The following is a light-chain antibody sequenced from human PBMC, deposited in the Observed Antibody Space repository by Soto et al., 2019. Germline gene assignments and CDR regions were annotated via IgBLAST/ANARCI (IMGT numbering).Light chain of an antibody. CDR1: QSVGTY. Sequence: EIVLTQSPATLSLTPGERATLSFRASQSVGTYLAWYRQKPGQAPRLLIYGTSSRATGIPDRFSGSGSGTDFTLTISRLEPEDFAVFYCQQYGSSITFGQGTRLEIK. CDR2: GTS. CDR3: QQYGSSIT. J-gene: IGKJ5*01. V-gene: IGKV3-20*01.